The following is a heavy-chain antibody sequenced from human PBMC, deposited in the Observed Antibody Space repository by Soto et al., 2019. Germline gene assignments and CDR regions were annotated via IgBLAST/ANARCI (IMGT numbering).Heavy chain of an antibody. J-gene: IGHJ3*02. CDR3: ARNNYGDERGGAFDI. Sequence: ASVKVSCKASGYSFTSYCISWVRQAPGQGLEWMGWTSVYNGNTNYLQKLQGRVTMTTDTSTSTAYMELRSLRSDDTAVYYCARNNYGDERGGAFDIWGQGTMVTVSS. D-gene: IGHD4-17*01. CDR2: TSVYNGNT. CDR1: GYSFTSYC. V-gene: IGHV1-18*01.